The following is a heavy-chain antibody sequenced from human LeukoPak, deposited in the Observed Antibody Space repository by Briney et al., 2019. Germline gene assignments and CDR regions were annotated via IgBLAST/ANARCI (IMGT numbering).Heavy chain of an antibody. CDR1: GYTYTSYG. J-gene: IGHJ4*02. Sequence: ASVKVSCKASGYTYTSYGISWVRQAPGQGLEWMGWISAYNGNTNCAQKLQGRVTMTTDTSTSTAYMELRSLRSDDTAVYYCASSAGYDILTAYLFDYWGQGTLVTVSS. V-gene: IGHV1-18*01. D-gene: IGHD3-9*01. CDR2: ISAYNGNT. CDR3: ASSAGYDILTAYLFDY.